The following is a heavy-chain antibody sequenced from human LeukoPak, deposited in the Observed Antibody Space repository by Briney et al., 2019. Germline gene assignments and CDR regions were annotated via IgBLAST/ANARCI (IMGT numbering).Heavy chain of an antibody. CDR3: AKDGPARGYCSGGSCYSVRDYYYGMDV. CDR1: GFTFSSYA. V-gene: IGHV3-23*01. Sequence: GSLRLSCAASGFTFSSYAMSWVRQAPGKGLEWVSAISGSGGSTYYADSVKGRFTISRDNSKNTLYLQMNSLRAEDTAVYYCAKDGPARGYCSGGSCYSVRDYYYGMDVWGQGTTVTVSS. D-gene: IGHD2-15*01. CDR2: ISGSGGST. J-gene: IGHJ6*02.